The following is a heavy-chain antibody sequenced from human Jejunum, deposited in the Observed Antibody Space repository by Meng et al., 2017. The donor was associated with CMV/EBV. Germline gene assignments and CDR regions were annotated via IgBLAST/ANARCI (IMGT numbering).Heavy chain of an antibody. CDR3: AREVGAQDY. CDR1: GFTLSSYW. CDR2: INSDGSST. J-gene: IGHJ4*02. D-gene: IGHD6-6*01. V-gene: IGHV3-74*01. Sequence: VGSGGGLVQPGGALRCSCATSGFTLSSYWMHWFRQAPGKGLVWVSRINSDGSSTSYADSVKGRFTISRDNAKNTLYLQMNSPRAEDTAVYYCAREVGAQDYWGQGTLVTVSS.